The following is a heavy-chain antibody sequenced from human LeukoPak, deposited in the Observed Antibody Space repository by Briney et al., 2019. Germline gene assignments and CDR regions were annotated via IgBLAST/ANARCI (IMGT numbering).Heavy chain of an antibody. J-gene: IGHJ5*02. D-gene: IGHD5/OR15-5a*01. Sequence: ASVKVSCKASGYTFINYGFTWVRQAPGQGLEWMGWISPYNNDTRYAQNFQGRVTLTTDTSTSTAYLELRSLRFYDTAIDYCARKVFYDHETGYGWFDPWGQGTLVTVSS. CDR3: ARKVFYDHETGYGWFDP. V-gene: IGHV1-18*01. CDR1: GYTFINYG. CDR2: ISPYNNDT.